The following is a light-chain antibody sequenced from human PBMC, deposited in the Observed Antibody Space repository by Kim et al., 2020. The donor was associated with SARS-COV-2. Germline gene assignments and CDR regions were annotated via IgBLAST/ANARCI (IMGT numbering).Light chain of an antibody. CDR3: QAWDSSTVV. V-gene: IGLV3-1*01. J-gene: IGLJ2*01. CDR1: KLWDTY. CDR2: EDR. Sequence: SVSPGQTASITCSGDKLWDTYACWYQQKPGQSPVLVIYEDRKRPSVIPERFSGSNSGSTATLPISGTQAMDEADYYCQAWDSSTVVFGGGTQLTVL.